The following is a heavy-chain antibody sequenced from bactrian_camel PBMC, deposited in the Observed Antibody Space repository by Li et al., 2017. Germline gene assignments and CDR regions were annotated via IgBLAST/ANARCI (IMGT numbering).Heavy chain of an antibody. J-gene: IGHJ6*01. CDR3: AAADRVLDCYDGTEPEGFFGL. CDR2: FYKGGDSP. CDR1: GYTYSNCR. V-gene: IGHV3S1*01. Sequence: HVQLVESGGGSVQAGGSLRLSCVLSGYTYSNCRMGWYRQAPGKEREGVAVFYKGGDSPFYADSVKGRFTITRDNAKNTLYLQMNSLKTEDTAMYYCAAADRVLDCYDGTEPEGFFGLWGPGTQVTVS. D-gene: IGHD4*01.